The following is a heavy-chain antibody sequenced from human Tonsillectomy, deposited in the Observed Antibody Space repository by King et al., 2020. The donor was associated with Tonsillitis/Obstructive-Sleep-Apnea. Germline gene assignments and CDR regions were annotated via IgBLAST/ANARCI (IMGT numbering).Heavy chain of an antibody. CDR1: GGSISSYY. CDR3: ARDGSWDGNFEL. Sequence: VQLQESGPGLVKPSETLSLTCTVSGGSISSYYWSWIRQPPGKGLEWIGYIYYSGSTNYNPSLKSRVTISVDTSKNQFSLKLSSVTAADTAVYYCARDGSWDGNFELWGRGTLVTVSS. V-gene: IGHV4-59*01. CDR2: IYYSGST. D-gene: IGHD6-13*01. J-gene: IGHJ2*01.